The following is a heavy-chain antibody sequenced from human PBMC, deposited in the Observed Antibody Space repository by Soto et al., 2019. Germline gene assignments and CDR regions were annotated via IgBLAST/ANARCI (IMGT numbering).Heavy chain of an antibody. V-gene: IGHV3-33*01. CDR3: ARGNGNRYGRLDS. Sequence: QVQLVESGGGVVQPGRSLRLSCAASGFTFSSYGMHWVRQAPGKGLEWVSTIWYDGSNKYYGDSVKGRFTIARDNSKNTLYLQMDSLRPEDTAVYYCARGNGNRYGRLDSWGQGTLVTVSS. CDR2: IWYDGSNK. D-gene: IGHD5-18*01. CDR1: GFTFSSYG. J-gene: IGHJ4*02.